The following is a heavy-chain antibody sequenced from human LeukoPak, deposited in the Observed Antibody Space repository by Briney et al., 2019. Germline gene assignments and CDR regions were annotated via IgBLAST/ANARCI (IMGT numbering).Heavy chain of an antibody. V-gene: IGHV1-8*01. CDR3: AIGYSGYDYNY. D-gene: IGHD5-12*01. CDR1: GYTFTSYD. Sequence: ASXKVSCKASGYTFTSYDINWVRQATGQGREWMGWMNPNSGNTGYAQKFQGRVTMTRNTSISTAYMELSSLRSEDTAVYYCAIGYSGYDYNYWGQGTLVTVSS. J-gene: IGHJ4*02. CDR2: MNPNSGNT.